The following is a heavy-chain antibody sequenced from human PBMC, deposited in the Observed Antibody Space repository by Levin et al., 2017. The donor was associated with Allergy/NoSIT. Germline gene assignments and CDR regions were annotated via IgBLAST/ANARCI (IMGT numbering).Heavy chain of an antibody. CDR3: AKLIEYQLLYGYDAFDI. D-gene: IGHD2-2*02. CDR2: ISYDGSNK. V-gene: IGHV3-30*18. CDR1: GFTFSSYG. J-gene: IGHJ3*02. Sequence: GGSLRLSCAASGFTFSSYGMHWVRQAPGKGLEWVAVISYDGSNKYYADSVKGRFTISRDNSKNTLYLQMNSLRAEDTAVYYCAKLIEYQLLYGYDAFDIWGQGTMVTVSS.